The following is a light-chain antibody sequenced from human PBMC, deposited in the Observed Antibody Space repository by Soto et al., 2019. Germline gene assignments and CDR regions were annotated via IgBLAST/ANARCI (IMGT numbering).Light chain of an antibody. Sequence: EIVLIQSPATLSLSPGERATLSCRASQSVSSYLAWYQHKPGQAPRLLISGASNRTTGIPATFSGSGSETDLTLTTSRLEPEESASYYSQQSSNWPSLPFGGGTKLETK. CDR1: QSVSSY. V-gene: IGKV3-11*01. J-gene: IGKJ4*01. CDR2: GAS. CDR3: QQSSNWPSLP.